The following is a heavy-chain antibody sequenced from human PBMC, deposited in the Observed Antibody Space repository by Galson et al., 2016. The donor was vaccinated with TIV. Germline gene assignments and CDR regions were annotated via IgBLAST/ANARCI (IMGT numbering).Heavy chain of an antibody. V-gene: IGHV1-18*04. CDR2: ISGYNDNT. CDR3: ARVVGTVITQKSFDF. D-gene: IGHD4-23*01. J-gene: IGHJ4*02. Sequence: SVKVSCKASGYTFTGYFMHWVRQAPGQGLEWMGWISGYNDNTNYTLKFQGRLTMTTDTYTSTSYMELRSLRSDDTAVYYCARVVGTVITQKSFDFWGQGTPVIVSS. CDR1: GYTFTGYF.